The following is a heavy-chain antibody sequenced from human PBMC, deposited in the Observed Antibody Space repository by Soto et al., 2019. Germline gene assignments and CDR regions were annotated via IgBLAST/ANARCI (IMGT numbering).Heavy chain of an antibody. CDR2: INSDGSST. Sequence: EVQLVESGGGLVQPGGSLRLSCAASGFTFSSYWMHWVRQAPGKGLVWVSRINSDGSSTSYADSVKGRFTISRDNAKNALDLQMNSLRAEDTAVYYCAREGDGDCLDVWGQGTTVTVSS. J-gene: IGHJ6*02. V-gene: IGHV3-74*01. CDR3: AREGDGDCLDV. D-gene: IGHD2-21*02. CDR1: GFTFSSYW.